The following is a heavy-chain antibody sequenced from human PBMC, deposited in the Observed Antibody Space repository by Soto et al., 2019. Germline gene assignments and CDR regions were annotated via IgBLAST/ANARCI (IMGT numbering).Heavy chain of an antibody. CDR3: ATHSLTWWGVIVWTFDY. CDR1: GFTFSSYG. Sequence: QVQLVESGGGVVQPGRSLRLSCAASGFTFSSYGMHWVRQAPGKGLEWVAVISYDGSNKYYADSVKGRFTISRDNSKNTLYLQMNSMRAEDTAVYYCATHSLTWWGVIVWTFDYWGQGTLVTVSS. V-gene: IGHV3-30*03. CDR2: ISYDGSNK. D-gene: IGHD3-16*02. J-gene: IGHJ4*02.